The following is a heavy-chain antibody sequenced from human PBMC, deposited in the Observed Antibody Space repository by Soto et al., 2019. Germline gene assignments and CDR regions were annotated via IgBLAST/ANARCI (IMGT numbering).Heavy chain of an antibody. D-gene: IGHD4-4*01. Sequence: QVQLLQSGAEVKKPGSSVKVSCKASGGTFSSYAISWVRQAPGQGLEWMGGIIPIFGTANYAQKFQGRVTITADEYASTAYMELSSLRSEDTAVYYCARETGCTVHFDYWGQGTLVTVSS. CDR2: IIPIFGTA. V-gene: IGHV1-69*01. CDR3: ARETGCTVHFDY. CDR1: GGTFSSYA. J-gene: IGHJ4*02.